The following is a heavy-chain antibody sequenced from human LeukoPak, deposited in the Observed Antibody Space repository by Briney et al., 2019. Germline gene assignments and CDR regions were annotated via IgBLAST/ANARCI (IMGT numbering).Heavy chain of an antibody. CDR1: GGSFSGYY. CDR2: IYYSGST. CDR3: ARVDSSNWYEYRGYFDY. Sequence: WETLSLTCAVYGGSFSGYYWSWIRQPPGKGLEWIGYIYYSGSTNYNPSLKSRVTISVDTSKNQFSLKLSSVTAADTAVYYCARVDSSNWYEYRGYFDYWGQGTLVTVSS. V-gene: IGHV4-59*01. D-gene: IGHD6-13*01. J-gene: IGHJ4*02.